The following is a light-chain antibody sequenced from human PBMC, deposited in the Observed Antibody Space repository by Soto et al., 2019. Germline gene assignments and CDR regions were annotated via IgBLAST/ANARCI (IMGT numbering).Light chain of an antibody. V-gene: IGLV1-44*01. Sequence: QSVLTQPPSASGTPGQRVTISCSGSTSNIGSNTVKWYQQLPRTAPKLLIYNNDQRPSGVPDRLSGSKSGTSASLAISGLQSEDEADYYCAAWDDSLNGYVFGSGPKVTVL. CDR3: AAWDDSLNGYV. J-gene: IGLJ1*01. CDR1: TSNIGSNT. CDR2: NND.